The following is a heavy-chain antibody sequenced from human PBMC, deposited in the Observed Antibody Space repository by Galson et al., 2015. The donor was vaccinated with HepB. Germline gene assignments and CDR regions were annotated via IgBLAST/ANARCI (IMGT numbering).Heavy chain of an antibody. Sequence: SLRLSCAASGFTFNTYAMSWVRQAPGKGLEWVSAISGTGDNTYYAVSVKGRFTISRDNARNTLHLQMNSLRAEDTAVYYCGSGPTRYTGWYRGLPKFFQHWGQGTLITVSS. CDR2: ISGTGDNT. CDR1: GFTFNTYA. V-gene: IGHV3-23*01. D-gene: IGHD6-19*01. CDR3: GSGPTRYTGWYRGLPKFFQH. J-gene: IGHJ1*01.